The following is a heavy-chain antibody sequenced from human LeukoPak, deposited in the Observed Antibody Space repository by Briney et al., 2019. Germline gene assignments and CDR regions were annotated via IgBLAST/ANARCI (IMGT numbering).Heavy chain of an antibody. V-gene: IGHV4-39*01. CDR2: IYYSGST. J-gene: IGHJ4*02. D-gene: IGHD1-26*01. CDR3: ARHGELRPFDY. Sequence: SETLSLTCTVSGDSIRSSSYYWGWIRQPPGQGLEWIGSIYYSGSTYYNPSLRSRVTISVDTSKNQFSLKLCSVTAADTAVYYCARHGELRPFDYWGQGTLVTVSS. CDR1: GDSIRSSSYY.